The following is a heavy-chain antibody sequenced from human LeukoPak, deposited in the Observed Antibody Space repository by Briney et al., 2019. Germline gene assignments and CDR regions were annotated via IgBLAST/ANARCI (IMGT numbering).Heavy chain of an antibody. CDR3: ARVGMATVGFNY. D-gene: IGHD5-24*01. J-gene: IGHJ4*02. Sequence: PGGSLRLSCAASGFTFSSYGMHWVRQAPGKGLEWVAFIRYDGSNRYYADSVKGRFTISRDNSKNTLYLQMNSLRAEDTAVYYCARVGMATVGFNYWGQGTLVTVSS. V-gene: IGHV3-30*02. CDR1: GFTFSSYG. CDR2: IRYDGSNR.